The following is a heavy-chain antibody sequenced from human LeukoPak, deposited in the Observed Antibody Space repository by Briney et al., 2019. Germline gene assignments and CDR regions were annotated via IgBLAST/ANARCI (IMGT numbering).Heavy chain of an antibody. CDR3: ARDPYSGSYGPYSYYYMDV. Sequence: GGSLRRSWAASGFTLCSYSMNWVSQAAGKGVEWVSYISASTVMIYYAGSVKGLFTISRYVAKNSLYLQMNSLRAEDAALYFCARDPYSGSYGPYSYYYMDVWGKGTTVTISS. CDR1: GFTLCSYS. V-gene: IGHV3-48*01. J-gene: IGHJ6*03. D-gene: IGHD1-26*01. CDR2: ISASTVMI.